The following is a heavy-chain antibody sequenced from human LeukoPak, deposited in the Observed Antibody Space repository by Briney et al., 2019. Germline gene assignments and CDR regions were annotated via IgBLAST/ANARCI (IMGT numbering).Heavy chain of an antibody. D-gene: IGHD3-22*01. J-gene: IGHJ4*02. CDR3: ARDLLSYYDSSGPFDY. V-gene: IGHV3-11*01. CDR2: ISSSGSTI. Sequence: GGSLRLSCAASGFTFSDYYMSWIRQAPGKGLEWVSYISSSGSTIYHADSVKGRFTISRDNAKNSLYLQMNSLRAEDTAVYYCARDLLSYYDSSGPFDYWGQGTLVTVSS. CDR1: GFTFSDYY.